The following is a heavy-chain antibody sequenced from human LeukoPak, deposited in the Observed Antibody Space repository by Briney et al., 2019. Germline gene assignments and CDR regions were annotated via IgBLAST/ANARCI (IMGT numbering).Heavy chain of an antibody. Sequence: GGSLRLSCAASGFTFSSYAMSWVRQAPGKGLEWVSAISGSGGSTYYADSVKGRFTISRDNSKNTLYLQMNSLRAEDTAVYYCAKEYYDFWSGYVPGWTPSPVDYWGQGTLSPSPQ. CDR1: GFTFSSYA. J-gene: IGHJ4*02. V-gene: IGHV3-23*01. CDR2: ISGSGGST. D-gene: IGHD3-3*01. CDR3: AKEYYDFWSGYVPGWTPSPVDY.